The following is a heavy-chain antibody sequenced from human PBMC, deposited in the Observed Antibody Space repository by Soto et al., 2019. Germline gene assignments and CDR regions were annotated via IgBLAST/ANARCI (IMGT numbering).Heavy chain of an antibody. J-gene: IGHJ5*02. CDR2: INTNTGNP. D-gene: IGHD2-15*01. Sequence: ASVKVSCKASGYTFTGYTINWVRQAPGQGLKWMGWINTNTGNPTYAQGFTGRFVFSLDTPVSTAYLEIYSLKAEDTAVYYCARDHPCSGGNCYLSFDPWGQGTLVTVSS. CDR3: ARDHPCSGGNCYLSFDP. CDR1: GYTFTGYT. V-gene: IGHV7-4-1*01.